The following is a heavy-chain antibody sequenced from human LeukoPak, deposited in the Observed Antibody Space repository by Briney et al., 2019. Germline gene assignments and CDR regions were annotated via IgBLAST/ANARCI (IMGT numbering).Heavy chain of an antibody. CDR2: IKSKTDGGTK. V-gene: IGHV3-15*01. CDR3: TTVEGGLLDY. J-gene: IGHJ4*02. CDR1: GFTFSNAW. Sequence: PGGSLRLSCAASGFTFSNAWMSWVRQAPGKGREWVGRIKSKTDGGTKDYAAPVKGRFTTSRDDSKNTLYLQMNSLKTEATAVYYCTTVEGGLLDYWGQGPLVTVSS. D-gene: IGHD5/OR15-5a*01.